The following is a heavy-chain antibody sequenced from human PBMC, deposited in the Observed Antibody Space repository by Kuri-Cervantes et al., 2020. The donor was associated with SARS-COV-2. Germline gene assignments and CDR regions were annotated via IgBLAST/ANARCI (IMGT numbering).Heavy chain of an antibody. CDR3: ARMTPRGVWGDPFDV. CDR1: GYIFTTCE. Sequence: ASVKVSCKASGYIFTTCEINWVRQVPGQGLEWIGWMNPNNGNTGYAQKFQGRVTITRDTSMNTAYMDLGSLTSEDTGVYYCARMTPRGVWGDPFDVWGQGTKGTVSS. D-gene: IGHD3-16*01. CDR2: MNPNNGNT. J-gene: IGHJ3*01. V-gene: IGHV1-8*03.